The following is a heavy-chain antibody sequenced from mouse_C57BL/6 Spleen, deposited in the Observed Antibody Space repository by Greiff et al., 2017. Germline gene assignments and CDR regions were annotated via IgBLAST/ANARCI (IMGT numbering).Heavy chain of an antibody. Sequence: QVQLQQPGAELVQPGASVTLSCTASGYTFTSYWMHWVQPRPGQGPEWIGMIHPNSGSTNTNENVKSKATLTVDKSTSTADMQLSSLTSEDSAVYNCARKVYDGYLYYFDYWGQGTTLTVSS. V-gene: IGHV1-64*01. CDR2: IHPNSGST. CDR1: GYTFTSYW. D-gene: IGHD2-3*01. CDR3: ARKVYDGYLYYFDY. J-gene: IGHJ2*01.